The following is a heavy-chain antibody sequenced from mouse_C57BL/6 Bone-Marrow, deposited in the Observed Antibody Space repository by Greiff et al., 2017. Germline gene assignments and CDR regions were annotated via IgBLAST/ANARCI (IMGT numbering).Heavy chain of an antibody. V-gene: IGHV1-74*01. J-gene: IGHJ2*01. CDR1: GYTLTSYW. CDR3: ALITTTLYYFDY. Sequence: VQLQQPGAELVKPAASVKVSCKASGYTLTSYWMHWVKLRPGQGLEWIGRIHPSDSDTNYNQKFKGKATLTVDKSSSTAYMQLSSLTSEESAIYYCALITTTLYYFDYWGQGTTLTVSS. D-gene: IGHD1-2*01. CDR2: IHPSDSDT.